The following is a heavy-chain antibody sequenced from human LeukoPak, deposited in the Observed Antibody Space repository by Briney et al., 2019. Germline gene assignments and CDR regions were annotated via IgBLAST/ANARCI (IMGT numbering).Heavy chain of an antibody. Sequence: GGSLRLSCEASGFTFSSYWMSWVRQAPGKGLEWVANIKTDGSEKYYVDSVKGRFTISRDNAENSLYLQMNSLRAEDTAVYYCARDYTGYFPWGQGTLVIVSS. CDR1: GFTFSSYW. CDR3: ARDYTGYFP. D-gene: IGHD3-9*01. V-gene: IGHV3-7*03. CDR2: IKTDGSEK. J-gene: IGHJ5*02.